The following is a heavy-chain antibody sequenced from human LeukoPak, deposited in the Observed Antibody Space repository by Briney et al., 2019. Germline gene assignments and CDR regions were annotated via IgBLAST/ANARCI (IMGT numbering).Heavy chain of an antibody. CDR3: ARVSVHGYSDY. Sequence: ASVKVSCKASGYSFTNYDINWVRQATGQGLEWMGWMNPKSGDTGYSQKFQGRVFITRDTSINTAYMELSSLGSDDTAVYYCARVSVHGYSDYWGQGTLVTVSS. CDR1: GYSFTNYD. V-gene: IGHV1-8*03. J-gene: IGHJ4*02. D-gene: IGHD2-8*01. CDR2: MNPKSGDT.